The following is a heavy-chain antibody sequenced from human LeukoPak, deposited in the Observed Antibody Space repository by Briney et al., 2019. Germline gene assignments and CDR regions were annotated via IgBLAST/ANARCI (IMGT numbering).Heavy chain of an antibody. D-gene: IGHD6-19*01. CDR3: ARDLSSGWFDY. CDR2: IYHSGST. Sequence: ASETLSLTCTVSGYSISSGYYWGWIRQPPGKGLEWIGSIYHSGSTYYNPSLKSRVTISVDTSKNQFSLKLSSVTAADTAVYYCARDLSSGWFDYWGQGTLVTVSS. V-gene: IGHV4-38-2*02. J-gene: IGHJ4*02. CDR1: GYSISSGYY.